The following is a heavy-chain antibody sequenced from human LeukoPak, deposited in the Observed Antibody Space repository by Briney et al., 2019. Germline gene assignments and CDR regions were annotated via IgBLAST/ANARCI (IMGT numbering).Heavy chain of an antibody. Sequence: GGSLRLSCAASGFTFNNYAMSWVRQAPGKGLEWVSTITGSGGRTYYADSVKGRFTISRDNSKNTLYLQMDSLRADDTAVYYCAKSSLVVPYDYWGRGTLVTVSS. J-gene: IGHJ4*02. CDR1: GFTFNNYA. CDR2: ITGSGGRT. CDR3: AKSSLVVPYDY. V-gene: IGHV3-23*01. D-gene: IGHD6-6*01.